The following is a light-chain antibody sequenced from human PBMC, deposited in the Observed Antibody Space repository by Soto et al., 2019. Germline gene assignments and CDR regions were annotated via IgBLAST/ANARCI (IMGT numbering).Light chain of an antibody. Sequence: QSALTRPASVSGSPGQSITISCTGTSSDVGGYNYVSWYQQHPGKAPKLMIYEVSNRPSGVSNRFSGSKSGNTASLTISGLQAEDEAHYYCDSYTSSTTRVFGGGTKLTVL. CDR3: DSYTSSTTRV. CDR2: EVS. J-gene: IGLJ3*02. V-gene: IGLV2-14*01. CDR1: SSDVGGYNY.